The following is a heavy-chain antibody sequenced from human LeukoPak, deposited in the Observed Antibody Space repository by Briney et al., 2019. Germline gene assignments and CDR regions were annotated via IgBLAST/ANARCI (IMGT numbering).Heavy chain of an antibody. J-gene: IGHJ3*02. CDR3: ARGQDTVVTSRDAFDI. CDR2: ISTSSIYI. Sequence: RAGGSLRLSCAVSGFIFSSYSMNWVRQAPGKGLEWVSSISTSSIYIYYADSVKGRFTISRDNAKNSLYLQMNSLRAEDTAVYYCARGQDTVVTSRDAFDIWGQGTMVTVSS. D-gene: IGHD4-23*01. V-gene: IGHV3-21*01. CDR1: GFIFSSYS.